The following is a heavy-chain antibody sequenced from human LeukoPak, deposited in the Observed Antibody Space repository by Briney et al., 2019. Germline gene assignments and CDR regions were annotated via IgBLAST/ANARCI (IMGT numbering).Heavy chain of an antibody. V-gene: IGHV1-46*01. J-gene: IGHJ4*02. CDR2: INPSGGST. Sequence: ASVKVSCKASGYTFTSYYMHWVRQAPGQGLEWMGIINPSGGSTSYAQKFQGRVTMTRDTSTSTVYMEPSSLRSEDTAAYYCARTYYDLAYFDYWGQGTLVTVSS. CDR1: GYTFTSYY. D-gene: IGHD3-3*01. CDR3: ARTYYDLAYFDY.